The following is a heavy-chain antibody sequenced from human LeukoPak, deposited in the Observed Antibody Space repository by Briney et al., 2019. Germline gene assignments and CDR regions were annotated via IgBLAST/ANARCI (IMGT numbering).Heavy chain of an antibody. J-gene: IGHJ6*03. CDR3: ARGGSSSPHYYYYYYMDV. V-gene: IGHV4-38-2*02. D-gene: IGHD6-6*01. Sequence: SETLSLTCTVSGYSISSGYYWGWIRQPPGKGLEWIGSIYHSGSTYYNPSLESRVTISVDTSKDQFSLKLSSVTAADTAVYYCARGGSSSPHYYYYYYMDVWGKGTTVTVSS. CDR1: GYSISSGYY. CDR2: IYHSGST.